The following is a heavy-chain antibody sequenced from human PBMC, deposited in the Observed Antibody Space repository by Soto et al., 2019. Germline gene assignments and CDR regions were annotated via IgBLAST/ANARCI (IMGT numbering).Heavy chain of an antibody. CDR1: GGSFSGYY. J-gene: IGHJ6*03. Sequence: SETLSLTCAVYGGSFSGYYWSWIRQPPGKGLEWIGEINHSGSTNYNPSLKSRVTISVDTSKNQFSLKLSSVTAADTAVYYCAGTQIVVVPAASINYYYYYMDVWGKGTTVS. CDR3: AGTQIVVVPAASINYYYYYMDV. CDR2: INHSGST. V-gene: IGHV4-34*01. D-gene: IGHD2-2*01.